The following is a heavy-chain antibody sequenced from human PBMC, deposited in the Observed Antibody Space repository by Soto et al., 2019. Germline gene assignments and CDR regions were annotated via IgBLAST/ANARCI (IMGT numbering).Heavy chain of an antibody. CDR3: GRETDSSGYYDFDY. D-gene: IGHD3-22*01. CDR1: GFTFSRYS. V-gene: IGHV3-48*02. Sequence: PGGSLRLSCAGSGFTFSRYSMNWVRQAPGKGLEWVSYISSSSSIFYADSVKGRVTVSKDNAKNLLYLQMNSLRDEDTAVYYCGRETDSSGYYDFDYWGQGTLVTVSS. J-gene: IGHJ4*02. CDR2: ISSSSSI.